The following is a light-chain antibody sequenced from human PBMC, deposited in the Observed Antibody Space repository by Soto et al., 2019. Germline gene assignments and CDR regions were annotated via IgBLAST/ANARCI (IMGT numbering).Light chain of an antibody. CDR1: QSILHSSNNHNY. V-gene: IGKV4-1*01. J-gene: IGKJ2*01. Sequence: DIVMTQSPDSLAVSLGERATINCKSSQSILHSSNNHNYLAWYQQKPGQPPKLLIYWASTRESGVPDRFSGSGSGTDFTLTISSLQAEDVAVYYCQQYYSNTYTFGQGTKLEIK. CDR3: QQYYSNTYT. CDR2: WAS.